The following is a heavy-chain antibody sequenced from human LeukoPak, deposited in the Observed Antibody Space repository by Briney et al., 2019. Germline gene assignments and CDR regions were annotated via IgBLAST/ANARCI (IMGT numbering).Heavy chain of an antibody. CDR1: GFSFDDYD. D-gene: IGHD1-1*01. CDR3: GSLDTRGLQPEGV. Sequence: GGSLRLSCAASGFSFDDYDMSWVRQAPGKGLEWVSGINWNGGSTGYADSVKGRFTISRDNAKNSLYLQMNGLRAEDTAVYFWGSLDTRGLQPEGVGGRGPLFTVS. J-gene: IGHJ4*02. CDR2: INWNGGST. V-gene: IGHV3-20*04.